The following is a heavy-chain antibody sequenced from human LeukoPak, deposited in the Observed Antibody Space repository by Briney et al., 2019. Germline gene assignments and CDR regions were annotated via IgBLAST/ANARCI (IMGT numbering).Heavy chain of an antibody. J-gene: IGHJ4*02. V-gene: IGHV3-23*01. CDR1: GFTFRDYS. CDR3: VKERDRGTDVADDFDF. CDR2: IARDDFT. D-gene: IGHD6-19*01. Sequence: GASLRLSCVAPGFTFRDYSMAWVRQLPGGGLEWVSAIARDDFTVYPDPLKGRFTISRDNSRNTLYLQMNTLRAEDTAVYYCVKERDRGTDVADDFDFWGQGTLATVSS.